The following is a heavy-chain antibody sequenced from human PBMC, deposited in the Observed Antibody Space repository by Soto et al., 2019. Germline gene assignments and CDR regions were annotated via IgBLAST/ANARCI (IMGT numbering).Heavy chain of an antibody. V-gene: IGHV4-59*01. Sequence: SSETLSLTCTVSGGSISSYYWSWIRQPPGKGLEWIGYIYYSGSTNYNPSLKSRVTISVDTSKNQFSLKLSSVTAADTAVYYCACGYGSGSYLPRSYYYGMDVWGQGTTVTVSS. J-gene: IGHJ6*02. CDR2: IYYSGST. D-gene: IGHD3-10*01. CDR1: GGSISSYY. CDR3: ACGYGSGSYLPRSYYYGMDV.